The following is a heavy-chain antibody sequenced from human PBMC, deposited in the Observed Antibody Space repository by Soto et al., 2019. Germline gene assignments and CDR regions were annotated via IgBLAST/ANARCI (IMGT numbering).Heavy chain of an antibody. CDR3: ARDSSGIAVAAATVDY. CDR2: IWYDGSNK. CDR1: GFTFSSYG. J-gene: IGHJ4*02. D-gene: IGHD6-19*01. Sequence: GGSLRLSCAASGFTFSSYGMHWVRQAPGKGLEWVAVIWYDGSNKYYADSVKGRFTISRDNSKNTLYLQMNSLRAEDTAVYYCARDSSGIAVAAATVDYWGQGTLVTVSS. V-gene: IGHV3-33*01.